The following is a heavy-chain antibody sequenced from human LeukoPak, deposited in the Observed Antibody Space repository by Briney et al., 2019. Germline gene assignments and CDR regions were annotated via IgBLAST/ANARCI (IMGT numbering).Heavy chain of an antibody. CDR3: APGENWFDP. Sequence: PRASVKVSCKASGGTFSSYAISWVRQAPGQGLEWMGRIIPILGIANYAQKFQGRATITADKSTSTAYMELSSLRSEDTAVYYCAPGENWFDPWGQGTLVTVSS. CDR2: IIPILGIA. J-gene: IGHJ5*02. V-gene: IGHV1-69*04. D-gene: IGHD3-16*01. CDR1: GGTFSSYA.